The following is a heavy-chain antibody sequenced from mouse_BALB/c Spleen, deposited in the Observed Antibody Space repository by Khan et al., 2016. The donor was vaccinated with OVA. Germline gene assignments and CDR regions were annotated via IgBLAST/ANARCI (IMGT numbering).Heavy chain of an antibody. D-gene: IGHD2-3*01. J-gene: IGHJ4*01. CDR2: INYSGST. V-gene: IGHV3-2*02. CDR1: GYSITSDYA. Sequence: VQLKQSGPGLVNPSQSLSLTCTVTGYSITSDYAWNWIRQFPGNKLEWMGYINYSGSTNYNPALKSRISITRDTSKNQFFLQLNSVTTEDTATYYCARDGSRYNYAMDYGGKGTSVTVSS. CDR3: ARDGSRYNYAMDY.